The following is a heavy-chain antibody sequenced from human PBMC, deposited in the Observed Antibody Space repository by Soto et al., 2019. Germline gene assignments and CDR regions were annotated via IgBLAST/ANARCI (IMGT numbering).Heavy chain of an antibody. CDR3: ARSPGVEGGNGDFDY. Sequence: PGESLKISCKGSGYSFTSYWISWVRQMPGKGLEWMGRIDPSDSYTNYSPSFQGHVTISADKSISTAYLQWSSLKASDTAMYYCARSPGVEGGNGDFDYWGQGTLVTVSS. J-gene: IGHJ4*02. D-gene: IGHD2-8*01. V-gene: IGHV5-10-1*01. CDR1: GYSFTSYW. CDR2: IDPSDSYT.